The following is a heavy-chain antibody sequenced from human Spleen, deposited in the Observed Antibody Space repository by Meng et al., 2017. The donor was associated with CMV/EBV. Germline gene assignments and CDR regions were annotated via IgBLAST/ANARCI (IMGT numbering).Heavy chain of an antibody. J-gene: IGHJ4*02. CDR3: ASLSVAGGPDY. V-gene: IGHV3-11*01. CDR1: KLTLSDYY. CDR2: ISSSGSTI. D-gene: IGHD3-10*01. Sequence: SCADSKLTLSDYYMSWIRQAPGKGLEWVSYISSSGSTIYYADSVKGRFTISRDNAKNSLYLQMNSLRAEDTAVYYCASLSVAGGPDYWGQGTLVTVSS.